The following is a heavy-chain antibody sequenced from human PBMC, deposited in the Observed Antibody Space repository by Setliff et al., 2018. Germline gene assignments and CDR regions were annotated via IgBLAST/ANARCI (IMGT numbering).Heavy chain of an antibody. D-gene: IGHD2-21*02. Sequence: SETVSLTCTVSGYSISSGYIWGWIRQPPGKGLEWVGNIGHTGSINYNPSLKSRLTISRDTSKNQVSLKLNSVTATDTAVYYCARDLGHGGDSDYWGQGILVTVSS. J-gene: IGHJ4*02. V-gene: IGHV4-38-2*02. CDR3: ARDLGHGGDSDY. CDR1: GYSISSGYI. CDR2: IGHTGSI.